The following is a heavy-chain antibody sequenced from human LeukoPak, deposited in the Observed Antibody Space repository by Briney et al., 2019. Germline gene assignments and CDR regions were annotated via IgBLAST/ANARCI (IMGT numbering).Heavy chain of an antibody. V-gene: IGHV3-30*18. Sequence: PGGSLRLSCAASGFTFSSYGMHWVRQAPGKGLEWVAVISYDGSNKYYADSVKGRFTISRDNSKNTLYLQMNSLRAEDTAVYYCAKDTTTPAGFDYWGQGTLVTVSS. CDR2: ISYDGSNK. CDR3: AKDTTTPAGFDY. CDR1: GFTFSSYG. D-gene: IGHD1-26*01. J-gene: IGHJ4*02.